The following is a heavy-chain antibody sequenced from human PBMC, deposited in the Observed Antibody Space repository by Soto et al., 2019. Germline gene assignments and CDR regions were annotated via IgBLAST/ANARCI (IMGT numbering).Heavy chain of an antibody. CDR3: ARGLGGGYCSGGSCYWFDP. J-gene: IGHJ5*02. CDR2: ISAYNGNT. D-gene: IGHD2-15*01. V-gene: IGHV1-18*01. Sequence: ASVKVSCKASGYTFTSYGISWVRQAPGQGLEWMGWISAYNGNTNYAQKLQGRVTMTTDTSTSTAYMELRSLRSEDTAVYYCARGLGGGYCSGGSCYWFDPWGQGTLVTVSS. CDR1: GYTFTSYG.